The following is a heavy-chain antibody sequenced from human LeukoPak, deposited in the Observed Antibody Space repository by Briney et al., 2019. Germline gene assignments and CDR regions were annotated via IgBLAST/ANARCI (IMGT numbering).Heavy chain of an antibody. V-gene: IGHV4-34*01. CDR1: GGSFSGYY. CDR3: ARGRVSDY. J-gene: IGHJ4*02. Sequence: PSETLSLTCAVYGGSFSGYYWSWIRQPPGKGLGWTGEINNSGSTNYNPSLKSRVTISVDTSKKQFSLKLSSVTAADTAVYYCARGRVSDYWGQGTLVTVSS. CDR2: INNSGST. D-gene: IGHD4-11*01.